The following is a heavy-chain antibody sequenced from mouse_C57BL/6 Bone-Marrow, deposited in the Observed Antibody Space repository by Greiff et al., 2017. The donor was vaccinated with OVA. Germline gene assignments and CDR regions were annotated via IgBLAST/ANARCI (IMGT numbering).Heavy chain of an antibody. CDR1: GYTFTSYW. D-gene: IGHD2-4*01. CDR3: AIWGITFAY. Sequence: VKLQQPGAELVKPGASVKVSCKASGYTFTSYWMHWVKQRPGQGLEWIGRIHPSDSDTNYNQKFKGKATLTVDKSSSTAYIQLSSLTSEDSAVYYCAIWGITFAYWGQGTLVTVSA. V-gene: IGHV1-74*01. CDR2: IHPSDSDT. J-gene: IGHJ3*01.